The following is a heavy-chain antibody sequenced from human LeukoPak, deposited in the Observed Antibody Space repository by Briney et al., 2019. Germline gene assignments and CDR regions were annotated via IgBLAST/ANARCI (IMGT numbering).Heavy chain of an antibody. J-gene: IGHJ4*02. D-gene: IGHD3-9*01. CDR1: GGSMSSYY. Sequence: PSETLSLTCTVSGGSMSSYYWSWIRQPPGRGLEWIGYIYYSGSTNYNPSLKSRVTISVDTSKNQFSLKLTSGSAGDTAVYYCARGRSYLERTGYAYWGQGTQVTVSS. CDR2: IYYSGST. V-gene: IGHV4-59*12. CDR3: ARGRSYLERTGYAY.